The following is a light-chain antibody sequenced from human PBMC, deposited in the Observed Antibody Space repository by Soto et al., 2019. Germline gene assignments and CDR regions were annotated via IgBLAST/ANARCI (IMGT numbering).Light chain of an antibody. CDR1: QSVSSSY. J-gene: IGKJ2*01. Sequence: EIVLTQSPGTLSLSPGERATLSCRASQSVSSSYLAWYQQKPGQAPRLLIYGASSRATGIPDRFSGSGYVTDFTLPIISLEPDDFAVYYCRQEGSSPRYTFGQGTKLEIK. CDR3: RQEGSSPRYT. V-gene: IGKV3-20*01. CDR2: GAS.